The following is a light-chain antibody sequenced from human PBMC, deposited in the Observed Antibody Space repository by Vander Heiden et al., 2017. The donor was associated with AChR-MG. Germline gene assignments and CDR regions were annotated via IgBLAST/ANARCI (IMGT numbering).Light chain of an antibody. J-gene: IGLJ2*01. V-gene: IGLV2-11*01. Sequence: QVALTQPRSVFGFPGQSVTIACTGTSNDVGRFNYVSWYQQRPGRAPNLIIFDVSKRPSGVPDRFSGSKSGNTASLTISGLQTEDEAEYYCCSYGGTSTHVLFGGGTELTVL. CDR2: DVS. CDR3: CSYGGTSTHVL. CDR1: SNDVGRFNY.